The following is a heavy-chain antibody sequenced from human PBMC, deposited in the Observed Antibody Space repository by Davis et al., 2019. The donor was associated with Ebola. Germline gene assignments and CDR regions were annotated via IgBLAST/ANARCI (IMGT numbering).Heavy chain of an antibody. J-gene: IGHJ4*02. CDR3: ARATFGYNSGWYADY. CDR2: VHGGNGNT. V-gene: IGHV1-3*01. D-gene: IGHD6-19*01. CDR1: GGTFTNYA. Sequence: ASVKVSCKTSGGTFTNYAVNWVRQAPGQRLEWMGWVHGGNGNTKYSQRFQGRVTITTDTSASTAYLDLSSLRSDDTAVFYCARATFGYNSGWYADYWGQGTLVTVSS.